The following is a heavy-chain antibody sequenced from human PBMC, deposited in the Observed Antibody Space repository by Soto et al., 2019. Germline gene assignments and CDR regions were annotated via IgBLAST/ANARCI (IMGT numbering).Heavy chain of an antibody. V-gene: IGHV3-23*01. CDR3: AKDAPRYSGFDFSQ. Sequence: GGSLRLSCAASGFTFRIYAMSWVRQAPGKGLEWVSAISGSGSGGRTYHADSVKGRFTISRDNSRNTLYLQMNSLRLDDTAVYYCAKDAPRYSGFDFSQWGQGTLVTVSS. J-gene: IGHJ4*02. CDR2: ISGSGSGGRT. D-gene: IGHD5-12*01. CDR1: GFTFRIYA.